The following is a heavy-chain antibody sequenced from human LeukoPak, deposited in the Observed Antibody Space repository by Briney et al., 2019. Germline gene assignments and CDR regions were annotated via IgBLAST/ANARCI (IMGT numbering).Heavy chain of an antibody. J-gene: IGHJ4*02. CDR2: INPSGGST. Sequence: ASVKVSCKASGYTFTSYYMHWVRQAPGQGLEWMGIINPSGGSTSYAQKFQGRVTMTRDTSTSTVYMELSSLRSEDTAVYYCARDAYYYDSSGYAKYYFDYWGQGTLVTVSS. V-gene: IGHV1-46*01. CDR3: ARDAYYYDSSGYAKYYFDY. CDR1: GYTFTSYY. D-gene: IGHD3-22*01.